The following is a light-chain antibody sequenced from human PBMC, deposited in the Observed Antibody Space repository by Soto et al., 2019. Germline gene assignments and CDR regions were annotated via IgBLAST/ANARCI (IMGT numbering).Light chain of an antibody. CDR1: PSVTNF. J-gene: IGKJ5*01. CDR2: GAF. V-gene: IGKV3-11*01. Sequence: EIVLTQSPATLSLSPGERATLSCRASPSVTNFLAWYQQKPGQAPRLLIYGAFNRATGIPARFSGSGSGTAFTLTISSLEPEDSVVYYCQQRNVWPPVTFGQGTRVEIK. CDR3: QQRNVWPPVT.